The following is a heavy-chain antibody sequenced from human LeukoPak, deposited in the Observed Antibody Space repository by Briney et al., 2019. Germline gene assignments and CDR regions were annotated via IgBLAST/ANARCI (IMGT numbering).Heavy chain of an antibody. J-gene: IGHJ6*03. CDR2: IYPGDSAT. CDR3: ARLDYYSYYMDV. CDR1: GYSFTSYW. Sequence: GESLKISCKGSGYSFTSYWIGWVRQVPGKGLEWMGIIYPGDSATRYSPSFQGQVTMSADKSISTACLQWSSLKASDTAMYYCARLDYYSYYMDVWGKGTTVTVSS. V-gene: IGHV5-51*01.